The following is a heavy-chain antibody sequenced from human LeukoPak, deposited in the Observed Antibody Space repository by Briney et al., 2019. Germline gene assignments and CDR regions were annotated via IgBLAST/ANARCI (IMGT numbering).Heavy chain of an antibody. CDR1: GGSISSYF. CDR2: IYYTGST. Sequence: KPSETLSLTCTLSGGSISSYFWSWIRQPPGKKLEWVGYIYYTGSTNYNPSLKSRVTISVDTSKNQFSLKLNSMTAADTAVYYCARAPRWSGSTSFFDYWGQGTLVTVSS. D-gene: IGHD3-10*02. J-gene: IGHJ4*02. V-gene: IGHV4-59*01. CDR3: ARAPRWSGSTSFFDY.